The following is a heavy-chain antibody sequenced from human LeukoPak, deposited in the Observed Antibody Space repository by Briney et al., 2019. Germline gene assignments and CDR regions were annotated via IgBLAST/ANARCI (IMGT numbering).Heavy chain of an antibody. V-gene: IGHV4-39*01. D-gene: IGHD3-16*02. Sequence: PSETLSLTCIVSGGSISSSIYYWAWVRQPPGKGLEWIGYIYYSGSTYYNPSLKSRVTISVDTSKNQFSLKLSSVTAADTAVYYCALRGGLSNYWGQGTLVTVSS. J-gene: IGHJ4*02. CDR3: ALRGGLSNY. CDR2: IYYSGST. CDR1: GGSISSSIYY.